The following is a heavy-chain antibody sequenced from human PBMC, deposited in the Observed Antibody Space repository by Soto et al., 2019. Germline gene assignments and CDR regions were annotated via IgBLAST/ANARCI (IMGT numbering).Heavy chain of an antibody. V-gene: IGHV3-7*01. J-gene: IGHJ6*02. D-gene: IGHD1-7*01. CDR1: GLTFSSYW. CDR2: IKQDGSEK. Sequence: GGSLRLPCAASGLTFSSYWMSWVRQAPGKGLEWVANIKQDGSEKYYVDSVKGRFTISRDNAKNSLYLQMNSLRAEDTAVYYCARDIQLELRRYYGMDVWGQGTTVTVSS. CDR3: ARDIQLELRRYYGMDV.